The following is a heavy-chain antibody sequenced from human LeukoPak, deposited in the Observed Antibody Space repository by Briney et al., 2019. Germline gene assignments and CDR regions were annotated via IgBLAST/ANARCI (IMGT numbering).Heavy chain of an antibody. CDR3: ARLTVAGLDY. D-gene: IGHD6-19*01. CDR1: GGSISSYY. CDR2: IYYSGST. Sequence: PSETLSLTCTVSGGSISSYYWSWIRQPPGKGLEWTGYIYYSGSTNYNPSLKSRVTISVDTSKNQFSLKLSSVTAADTAVYYCARLTVAGLDYWGQGTLVTVSS. V-gene: IGHV4-59*08. J-gene: IGHJ4*02.